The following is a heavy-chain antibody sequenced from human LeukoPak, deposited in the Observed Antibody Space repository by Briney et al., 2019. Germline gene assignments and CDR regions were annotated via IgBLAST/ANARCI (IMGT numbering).Heavy chain of an antibody. V-gene: IGHV3-13*04. CDR1: GFTFSSYD. D-gene: IGHD5-12*01. CDR2: IGTAGDT. Sequence: GGSLRLSCAASGFTFSSYDMHWVRQTPGKGLEWVSAIGTAGDTYYPGSVKGRFTISRENAKNSLYLQMNSLRAGDTAVYYCVRGTGYSAYDYDFDYWGQGTLVTVSS. CDR3: VRGTGYSAYDYDFDY. J-gene: IGHJ4*02.